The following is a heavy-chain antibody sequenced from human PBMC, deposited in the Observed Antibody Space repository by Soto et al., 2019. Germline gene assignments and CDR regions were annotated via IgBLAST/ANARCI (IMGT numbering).Heavy chain of an antibody. J-gene: IGHJ6*03. V-gene: IGHV4-31*03. Sequence: QVQLQESGPGLVKPSQTLSLTYTVSGGSISSGGYYWSWIRQHPGKGLEWIGYIYYIGSTNYNPSLKSRVTISVDTSKSQFSLKLSSVTAADTAVYYCARVLWTPDYHYYMDVWGKGTTVTVSS. CDR1: GGSISSGGYY. CDR2: IYYIGST. D-gene: IGHD2-21*01. CDR3: ARVLWTPDYHYYMDV.